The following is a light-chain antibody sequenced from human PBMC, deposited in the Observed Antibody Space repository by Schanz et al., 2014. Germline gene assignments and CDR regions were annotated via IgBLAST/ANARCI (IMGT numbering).Light chain of an antibody. CDR2: KIS. V-gene: IGKV2-24*01. Sequence: DIVMTQTPLSSPVTLGQSASISCRSSQSLVHSSGNTYLNWLQQRPGQPPRLLIYKISNRVSGVPDRFSGSGAGTDFTLTISSLQAEDVAVYYCQQYYSTALTFGGGTKVEI. CDR1: QSLVHSSGNTY. J-gene: IGKJ4*01. CDR3: QQYYSTALT.